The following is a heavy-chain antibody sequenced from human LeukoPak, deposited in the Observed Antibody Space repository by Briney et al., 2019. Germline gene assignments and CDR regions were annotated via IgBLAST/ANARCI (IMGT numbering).Heavy chain of an antibody. Sequence: SVKVSCKASGGTFSSYAISWVRQAPGQGLEWMGGIIPIFGTANYAQKFQGRVTITADESTSTAYMELSSLRSEDTAVYYCAGEITMVRGVIPNWFDPWGQGTLVTVSS. D-gene: IGHD3-10*01. J-gene: IGHJ5*02. CDR3: AGEITMVRGVIPNWFDP. V-gene: IGHV1-69*13. CDR2: IIPIFGTA. CDR1: GGTFSSYA.